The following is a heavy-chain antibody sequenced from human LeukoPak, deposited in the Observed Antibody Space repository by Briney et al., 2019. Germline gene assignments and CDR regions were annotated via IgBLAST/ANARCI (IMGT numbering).Heavy chain of an antibody. CDR2: ISAYNGNT. Sequence: GASVKVSCKASGYTFTNYGISWVRQAPGQGLEWMGWISAYNGNTNYAQKLQGRVTMTTDTSTSTAYMELRSLRSDDTAVYYCARMATNRRNDYYMDVWGKGTTVTVSS. D-gene: IGHD5-24*01. CDR3: ARMATNRRNDYYMDV. J-gene: IGHJ6*03. V-gene: IGHV1-18*01. CDR1: GYTFTNYG.